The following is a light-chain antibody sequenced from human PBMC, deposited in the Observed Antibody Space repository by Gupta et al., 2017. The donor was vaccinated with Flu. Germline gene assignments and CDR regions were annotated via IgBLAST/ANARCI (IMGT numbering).Light chain of an antibody. Sequence: VTITCAVSCRSVGTNYYGGWYQKPPGQAHRQVISDATKSSAGVSNRFSGSDYGNTAALTISGTQADEESDYYCALYVRSGIYVFGTGTKVTVL. CDR2: DAT. J-gene: IGLJ1*01. CDR1: CRSVGTNYY. CDR3: ALYVRSGIYV. V-gene: IGLV8-61*01.